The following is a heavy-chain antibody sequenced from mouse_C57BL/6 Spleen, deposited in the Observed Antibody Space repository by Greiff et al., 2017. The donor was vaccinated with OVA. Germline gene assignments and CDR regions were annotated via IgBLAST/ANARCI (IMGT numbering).Heavy chain of an antibody. Sequence: EVQVVESGGGLVQPGGSLSLSCAASGFTFTDYYMSWVRQPPGKALEWLGFIRNKANGYTTEYSASVKGRFTISRDNSQSILYLQMNALRAEDSATYYCARSAPRLDYFDYWGQGTTLTVSS. CDR1: GFTFTDYY. D-gene: IGHD4-1*01. CDR2: IRNKANGYTT. V-gene: IGHV7-3*01. CDR3: ARSAPRLDYFDY. J-gene: IGHJ2*01.